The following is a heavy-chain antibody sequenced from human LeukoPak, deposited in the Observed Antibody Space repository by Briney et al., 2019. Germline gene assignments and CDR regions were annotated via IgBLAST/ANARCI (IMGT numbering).Heavy chain of an antibody. CDR3: ASLLCYGDLIDHFGMGV. CDR2: FDPESGET. V-gene: IGHV1-24*01. J-gene: IGHJ6*04. D-gene: IGHD3-10*01. Sequence: ASVKVSCKVSGHSLTELSMHWVRQAPGKGLEWMGGFDPESGETVYAQKFQARFTMTEGAPTDTVYMELSSLTLEDTAVYYCASLLCYGDLIDHFGMGVWGKGTTVIVSS. CDR1: GHSLTELS.